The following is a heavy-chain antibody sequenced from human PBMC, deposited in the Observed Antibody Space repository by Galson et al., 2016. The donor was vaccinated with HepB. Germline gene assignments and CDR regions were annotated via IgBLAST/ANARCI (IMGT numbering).Heavy chain of an antibody. J-gene: IGHJ4*02. D-gene: IGHD2-8*01. V-gene: IGHV2-5*02. CDR1: GFSLSTRGVG. Sequence: PALVKPTQTLTLTCAFSGFSLSTRGVGVIWIRRPPGKALEWLAHVYWDDDKRYNPSLKTRLTITRDTSKNQVVLTMTNMDPVDTATYYCAHRDCSNAVCPYYFDYWGQGTLVTVSS. CDR2: VYWDDDK. CDR3: AHRDCSNAVCPYYFDY.